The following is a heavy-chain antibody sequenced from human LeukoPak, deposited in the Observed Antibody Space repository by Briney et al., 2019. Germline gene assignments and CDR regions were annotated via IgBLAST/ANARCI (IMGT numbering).Heavy chain of an antibody. J-gene: IGHJ6*03. Sequence: GASVKVSCKASGYTFTGYYMHWVRQAPGQGLEWMGWINPNSGGTNYAQKFQGRVTMTRDTSISTAYMELSRLRSDDTAVYYCARERYFTLLNYYYHMDVWGKGTTVTVSS. CDR3: ARERYFTLLNYYYHMDV. CDR2: INPNSGGT. V-gene: IGHV1-2*02. D-gene: IGHD3-9*01. CDR1: GYTFTGYY.